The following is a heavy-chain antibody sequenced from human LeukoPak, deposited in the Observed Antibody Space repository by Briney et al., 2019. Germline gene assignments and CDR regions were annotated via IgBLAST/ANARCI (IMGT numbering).Heavy chain of an antibody. V-gene: IGHV1-69*13. CDR3: ARDGYYYGSGRFFKYYFDY. Sequence: SVKVSCKASGGTFSSYAISWVRQAPGQGLEWMGGIIPIFGTANYAQKFQGRVTITADESTSTAYMELSSLRSEDTAVYYCARDGYYYGSGRFFKYYFDYWGQGTLVTVSS. J-gene: IGHJ4*02. CDR1: GGTFSSYA. D-gene: IGHD3-10*01. CDR2: IIPIFGTA.